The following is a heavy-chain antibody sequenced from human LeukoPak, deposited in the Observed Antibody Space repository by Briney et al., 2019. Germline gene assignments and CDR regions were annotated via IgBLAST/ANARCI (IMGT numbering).Heavy chain of an antibody. CDR1: GGSISGFY. J-gene: IGHJ4*02. V-gene: IGHV4-34*01. CDR2: INHSGST. CDR3: ARFRSGWELLQFDY. Sequence: SETLSLTCTVSGGSISGFYWNWIRQPPGKGLEWIGEINHSGSTNYNPSLKSRVTISVDTPKNQFSLKLSSVTAADTAVYYCARFRSGWELLQFDYWGQGTLVTVSS. D-gene: IGHD1-26*01.